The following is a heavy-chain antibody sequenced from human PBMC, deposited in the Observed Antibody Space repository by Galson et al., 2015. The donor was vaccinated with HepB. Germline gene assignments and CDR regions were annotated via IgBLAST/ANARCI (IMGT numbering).Heavy chain of an antibody. J-gene: IGHJ4*02. V-gene: IGHV3-49*03. CDR3: TREDIVGATPFDY. D-gene: IGHD1-26*01. CDR2: IRSKAYGGTT. CDR1: GFTFGDYA. Sequence: SLRLSCAASGFTFGDYAMSWFRQAPRKGLEWVGFIRSKAYGGTTEYAASVKGRFTISRDDSKSIAYLQMNSLKTEDTAVYYCTREDIVGATPFDYWGQGTLVTVSS.